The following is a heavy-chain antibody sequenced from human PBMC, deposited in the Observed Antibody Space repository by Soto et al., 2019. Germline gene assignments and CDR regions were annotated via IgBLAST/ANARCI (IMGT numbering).Heavy chain of an antibody. CDR1: GFTFSSYS. D-gene: IGHD6-13*01. CDR2: ISSSSSYI. CDR3: ARDRYSSSWGGFDY. V-gene: IGHV3-21*01. Sequence: GESLKISCAASGFTFSSYSMNWVRQAPGKGLEWVSSISSSSSYIYYADSVKGRFTISRDNAKNSLYLQMNSLRAEDTAVYYCARDRYSSSWGGFDYWGQGTLVTVSS. J-gene: IGHJ4*02.